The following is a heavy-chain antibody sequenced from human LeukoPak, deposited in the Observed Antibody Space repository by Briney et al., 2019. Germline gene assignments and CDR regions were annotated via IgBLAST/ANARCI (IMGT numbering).Heavy chain of an antibody. CDR3: ARGGLISYDSSGRSCNWFDP. D-gene: IGHD3-22*01. Sequence: ASVKVSCKASGYTITGYYMHWVRQAPGQGLEWMGWINPNSGGTNYAQKFQGRVTMTRDTSISTAYMELSRLRSDDTAVYYCARGGLISYDSSGRSCNWFDPWGQGTLVTVSS. J-gene: IGHJ5*02. CDR2: INPNSGGT. CDR1: GYTITGYY. V-gene: IGHV1-2*02.